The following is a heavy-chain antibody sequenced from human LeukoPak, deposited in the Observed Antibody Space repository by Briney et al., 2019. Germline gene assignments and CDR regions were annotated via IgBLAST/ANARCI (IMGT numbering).Heavy chain of an antibody. Sequence: GGSLRLSCAASGFTFSNYGMHWVRQAPGKGLEWVAVISYDGGHKYYADSVKGRFTISRDNSKNTLYLQMNSLRAEDTAVYYCAKGQRRHVDIVATTPFDYWGQGTLVTVSS. J-gene: IGHJ4*02. V-gene: IGHV3-30*18. D-gene: IGHD5-12*01. CDR3: AKGQRRHVDIVATTPFDY. CDR2: ISYDGGHK. CDR1: GFTFSNYG.